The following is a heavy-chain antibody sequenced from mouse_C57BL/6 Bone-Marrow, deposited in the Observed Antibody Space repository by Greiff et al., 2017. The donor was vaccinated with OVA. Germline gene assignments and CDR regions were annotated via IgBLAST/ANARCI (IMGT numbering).Heavy chain of an antibody. CDR3: ARRGYYGSSPVAY. CDR2: IYPGSGST. Sequence: VQLQQPGAELVKPGASVKMSCKASGYTFTSYWITWVKQRPGQGLEWIGDIYPGSGSTNYNEKFKSKATLTVDTSSSTAYMQLSSLTSEDSAVYYCARRGYYGSSPVAYWGQGTLVTVSA. J-gene: IGHJ3*01. V-gene: IGHV1-55*01. CDR1: GYTFTSYW. D-gene: IGHD1-1*01.